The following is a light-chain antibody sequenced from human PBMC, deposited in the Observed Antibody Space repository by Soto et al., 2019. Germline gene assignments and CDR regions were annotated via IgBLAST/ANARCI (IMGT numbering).Light chain of an antibody. CDR2: AAS. Sequence: IPMTQSPSSLSASVGARVTITCRASQTIAKYLNWYQHQPAKAPNLLIYAASNLQSGVPSRFSGSGSGAAFIPTISSLQPEDFSTYYCQQSYSTPPITFGQGTRLEIK. J-gene: IGKJ5*01. V-gene: IGKV1-39*01. CDR1: QTIAKY. CDR3: QQSYSTPPIT.